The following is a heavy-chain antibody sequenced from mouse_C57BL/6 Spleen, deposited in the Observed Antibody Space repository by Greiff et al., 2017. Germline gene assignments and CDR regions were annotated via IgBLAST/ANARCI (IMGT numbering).Heavy chain of an antibody. Sequence: QVQLKQPGAELVKPGASVKLSCKASGYTFTSYWMQWVKQRPGQGLEWIGEIDPSDSYTNYNQKFKGKATLTVDTSSSTAYMQLSSLTSEDSAVYYCARSVYYSKDYAMDYWGQGTSVTVSS. CDR3: ARSVYYSKDYAMDY. J-gene: IGHJ4*01. CDR2: IDPSDSYT. CDR1: GYTFTSYW. V-gene: IGHV1-50*01. D-gene: IGHD2-5*01.